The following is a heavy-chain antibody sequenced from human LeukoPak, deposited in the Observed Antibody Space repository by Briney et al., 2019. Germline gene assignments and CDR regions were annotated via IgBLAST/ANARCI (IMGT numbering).Heavy chain of an antibody. J-gene: IGHJ4*02. CDR2: INPNSGAT. V-gene: IGHV1-2*02. CDR3: ATVYSSGWYWAY. Sequence: GASVKVSCKASGYTFTDYYLHWVRQAPGQGLEWMGWINPNSGATNYAQKFQGRVTVTRDTSISTMYMELSRLTSDDTAVYYCATVYSSGWYWAYWGQGTLVTVSS. CDR1: GYTFTDYY. D-gene: IGHD6-19*01.